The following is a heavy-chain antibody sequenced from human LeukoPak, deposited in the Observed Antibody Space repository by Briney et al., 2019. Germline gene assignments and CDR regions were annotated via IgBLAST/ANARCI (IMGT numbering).Heavy chain of an antibody. Sequence: ASVKVSCKASGYTVTSYDINWVRQAPGQGLEWMGWMNPNNGNTAYAQKFQGRVTMTRNTSISTAYMELRSLRSEDTAVYYCARSGVWLRYNDYWGQGTLVTVSS. J-gene: IGHJ4*02. CDR2: MNPNNGNT. CDR1: GYTVTSYD. D-gene: IGHD5-12*01. V-gene: IGHV1-8*01. CDR3: ARSGVWLRYNDY.